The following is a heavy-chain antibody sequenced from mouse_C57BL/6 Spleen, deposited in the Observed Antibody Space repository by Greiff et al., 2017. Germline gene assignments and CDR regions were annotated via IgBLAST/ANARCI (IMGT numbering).Heavy chain of an antibody. D-gene: IGHD1-1*01. Sequence: QVQLQQSGAELVKPGASVKLSCKASGYTFTSYWMHWVKQRPGQGLEWIGMIHPNSGSTNYNEKFKSKATLTVDKSSSTAYMQLSSLTSGDSAVYSCARYITTVVARYFDYWGQGTTLTVSS. V-gene: IGHV1-64*01. CDR1: GYTFTSYW. J-gene: IGHJ2*01. CDR3: ARYITTVVARYFDY. CDR2: IHPNSGST.